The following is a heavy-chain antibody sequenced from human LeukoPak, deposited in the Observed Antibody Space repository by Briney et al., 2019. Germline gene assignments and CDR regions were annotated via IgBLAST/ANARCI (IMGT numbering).Heavy chain of an antibody. D-gene: IGHD4-23*01. J-gene: IGHJ4*02. CDR3: ARGAHKRDDYGGFFDY. V-gene: IGHV3-30*02. Sequence: GGSLRLSCGVSGFIFSDYGMHWVRQAPGKGLEWVASIRFDGTNNNYADSVKGRFTISRDNSRNTLYLQMNSLRAEDTAVFYCARGAHKRDDYGGFFDYWGQGTLVTVSS. CDR1: GFIFSDYG. CDR2: IRFDGTNN.